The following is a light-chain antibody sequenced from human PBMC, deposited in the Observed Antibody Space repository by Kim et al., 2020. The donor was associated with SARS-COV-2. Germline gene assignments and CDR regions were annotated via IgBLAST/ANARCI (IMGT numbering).Light chain of an antibody. V-gene: IGLV2-14*01. CDR3: SPYTSSSTPYV. Sequence: QSVVTQPASVSGSPGQSITISCTGTSSDVGGYNYVSWYQQHPGKAPKLMIYDVSKRPSGVSNRFSGSKSGNTASLTISGLQAEDEADYYCSPYTSSSTPYVFGTGTKVTVL. CDR2: DVS. CDR1: SSDVGGYNY. J-gene: IGLJ1*01.